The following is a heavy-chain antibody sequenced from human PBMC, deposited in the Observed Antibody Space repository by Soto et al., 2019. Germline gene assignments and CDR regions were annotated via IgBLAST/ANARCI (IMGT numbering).Heavy chain of an antibody. Sequence: GASVKVSCKASGYTFASYAMQWVRLAPGQRLEWMGWINAGNGNTKYSQKFQGRVTITRDTSASTAYMELSSLRSEDTAVYYCARDSEDIVVVPAATHYYYYMDVWGKGTTVTVSS. V-gene: IGHV1-3*01. CDR3: ARDSEDIVVVPAATHYYYYMDV. J-gene: IGHJ6*03. CDR1: GYTFASYA. D-gene: IGHD2-2*01. CDR2: INAGNGNT.